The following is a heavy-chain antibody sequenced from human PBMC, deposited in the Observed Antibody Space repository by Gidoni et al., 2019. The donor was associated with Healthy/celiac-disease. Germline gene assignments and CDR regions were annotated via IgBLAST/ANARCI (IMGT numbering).Heavy chain of an antibody. Sequence: QVQLQESGPGLWKPSETLSLTCTVPGHSISSGYSWGWIRPPPGKGLEWIGSLYHSGSPYYNPSRRSRVTISVDTSKNQFSLKLSSVTAADTAVYYCARVGGAHISWFDPWGQGTLVTVSS. CDR1: GHSISSGYS. J-gene: IGHJ5*02. D-gene: IGHD3-16*01. CDR2: LYHSGSP. CDR3: ARVGGAHISWFDP. V-gene: IGHV4-38-2*02.